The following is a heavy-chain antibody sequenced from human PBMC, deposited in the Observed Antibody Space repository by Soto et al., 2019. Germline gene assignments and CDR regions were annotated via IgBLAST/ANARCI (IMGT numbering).Heavy chain of an antibody. CDR1: GFTFSSYG. J-gene: IGHJ4*02. D-gene: IGHD6-19*01. CDR3: ATGPMIFLRVIAVAVYYFDS. V-gene: IGHV3-30*03. Sequence: QVQLVESGGGVVQPGRSLRLSCAASGFTFSSYGMHWVRQAPGKGLEWVAVISYDGSNKYYADSVKGRFTISRDNSKNALYLQMNGVRAEDTAVYYCATGPMIFLRVIAVAVYYFDSWGQGTLVTVSS. CDR2: ISYDGSNK.